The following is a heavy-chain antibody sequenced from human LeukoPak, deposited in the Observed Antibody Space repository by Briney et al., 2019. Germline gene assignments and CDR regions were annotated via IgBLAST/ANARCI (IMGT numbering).Heavy chain of an antibody. J-gene: IGHJ4*02. Sequence: GGSLRLSCAASGFTFSSYAMHWVRQAPGKGLEWVAVISYDGSNKYYADSVKGRFTISRDNSKNTLYLQMNSLRAEDTAMYYCARGSYGDYLYYFDYWGQGTLVTVSS. CDR1: GFTFSSYA. CDR2: ISYDGSNK. V-gene: IGHV3-30-3*01. D-gene: IGHD4-17*01. CDR3: ARGSYGDYLYYFDY.